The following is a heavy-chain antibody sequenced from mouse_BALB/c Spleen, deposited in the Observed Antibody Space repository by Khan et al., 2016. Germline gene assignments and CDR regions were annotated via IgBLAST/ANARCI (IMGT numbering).Heavy chain of an antibody. D-gene: IGHD2-1*01. Sequence: EVQLQESGPSLVKPSQTLSLTCSVTGDSITSGYWNWIRKFPGNKLEYMGYINYSGSTYYNPSLKSRISITRDKSKNQYYLQLNSVTSDVTATYYCVSYLLNDFDYWSQGTTLTVSS. CDR1: GDSITSGY. CDR2: INYSGST. V-gene: IGHV3-8*02. CDR3: VSYLLNDFDY. J-gene: IGHJ2*01.